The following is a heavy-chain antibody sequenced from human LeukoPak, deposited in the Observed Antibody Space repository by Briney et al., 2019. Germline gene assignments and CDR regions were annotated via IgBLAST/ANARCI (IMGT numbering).Heavy chain of an antibody. Sequence: ASVKVSCKVSGYTLTELSMHWVRQAPGKGLEWMGGFDPEDGETIYALKFQGRVTMTEDTSTDTAYMELSSLRSEDTAVYYCATSDYYGSDYGMDVWGQGTTVTVSS. J-gene: IGHJ6*02. V-gene: IGHV1-24*01. CDR2: FDPEDGET. D-gene: IGHD3-10*01. CDR3: ATSDYYGSDYGMDV. CDR1: GYTLTELS.